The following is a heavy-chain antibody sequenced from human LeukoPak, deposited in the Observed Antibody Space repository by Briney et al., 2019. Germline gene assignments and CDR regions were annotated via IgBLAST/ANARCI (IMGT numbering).Heavy chain of an antibody. CDR1: GGSISSSRNY. CDR3: ARGLRMVPPDY. V-gene: IGHV4-39*01. CDR2: IYYTGTS. D-gene: IGHD2-8*01. J-gene: IGHJ4*02. Sequence: SETLSLTCNVSGGSISSSRNYWGWVRQPPGKGLEWIGNIYYTGTSYYKPSLKSRVTISVDTSKNQFSLKLSSVTAADTAVYYCARGLRMVPPDYWGQGTLVTVSS.